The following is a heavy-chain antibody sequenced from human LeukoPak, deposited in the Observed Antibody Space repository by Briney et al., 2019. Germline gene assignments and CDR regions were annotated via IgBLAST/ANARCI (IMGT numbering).Heavy chain of an antibody. Sequence: GGSLRLSCAVSGFAFGSEAMSWVRQSPARGLEWVASISPAGGTTYYADYVKGRFTISRDNSRNTLYLQMNGLRGDDTAVYYCVKDLPVLHYWGQGTLVTVSS. V-gene: IGHV3-23*01. CDR2: ISPAGGTT. CDR1: GFAFGSEA. J-gene: IGHJ4*02. CDR3: VKDLPVLHY. D-gene: IGHD3-16*01.